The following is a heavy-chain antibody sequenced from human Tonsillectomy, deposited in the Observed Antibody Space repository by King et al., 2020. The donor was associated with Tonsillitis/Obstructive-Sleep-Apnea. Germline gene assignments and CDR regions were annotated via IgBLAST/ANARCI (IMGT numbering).Heavy chain of an antibody. J-gene: IGHJ4*02. D-gene: IGHD2-21*01. Sequence: ITLKESGPTLVKPTQTLTLTCTFSWFALNTGGMGVAWIRQPPGQALEWLALIYWDDDIRYSPSLKSRLTITKDTSKNQVVLTMTNMDPVDTATYYCAHRLRYYSDRNGSPYYFDYWGQGILVTVSS. CDR1: WFALNTGGMG. CDR2: IYWDDDI. CDR3: AHRLRYYSDRNGSPYYFDY. V-gene: IGHV2-5*02.